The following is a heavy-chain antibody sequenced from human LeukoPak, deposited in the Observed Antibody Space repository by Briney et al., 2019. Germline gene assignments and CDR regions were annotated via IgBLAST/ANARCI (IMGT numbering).Heavy chain of an antibody. Sequence: ASVKVSCKASGYTFTSYYMHWVRQAPGQGLEWMGIINPSGGSTSYAQKLQGRVTMTTDTSTSTAYMELRSLRSDDTAVYYCAREGGIVGAPDYWGQGTLVTVSS. CDR3: AREGGIVGAPDY. CDR1: GYTFTSYY. J-gene: IGHJ4*02. V-gene: IGHV1-46*01. D-gene: IGHD1-26*01. CDR2: INPSGGST.